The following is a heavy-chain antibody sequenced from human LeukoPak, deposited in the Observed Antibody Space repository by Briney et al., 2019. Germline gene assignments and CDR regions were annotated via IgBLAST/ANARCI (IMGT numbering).Heavy chain of an antibody. CDR2: INWNGGST. CDR1: GFTFDDYG. V-gene: IGHV3-20*04. Sequence: PGGSLRLSCAASGFTFDDYGMSWVRQAPGKGLEWGSGINWNGGSTGYADSVKGRFTISRDNAKNSLYLQMNSLRAEDTALYYCARGDYYGSGSSGGDYWGQGTLVTVSS. CDR3: ARGDYYGSGSSGGDY. J-gene: IGHJ4*02. D-gene: IGHD3-10*01.